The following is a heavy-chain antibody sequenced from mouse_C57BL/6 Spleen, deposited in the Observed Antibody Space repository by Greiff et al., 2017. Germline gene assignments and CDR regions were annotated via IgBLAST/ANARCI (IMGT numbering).Heavy chain of an antibody. CDR1: GYSITSGYD. CDR3: ARECAYLGFDY. CDR2: ISYSGST. V-gene: IGHV3-1*01. J-gene: IGHJ2*01. D-gene: IGHD2-10*01. Sequence: EVKLQESGPGMVKPSQSLSFSCTVTGYSITSGYDWHWIRHFPGNKLEWMGYISYSGSTNYNPSLKSRTSITHDTSKNHFFLQLNSVTTEDTATYYCARECAYLGFDYWGQGTTLTVSS.